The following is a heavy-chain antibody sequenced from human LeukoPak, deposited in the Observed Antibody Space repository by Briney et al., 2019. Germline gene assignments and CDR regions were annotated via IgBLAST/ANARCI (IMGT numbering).Heavy chain of an antibody. CDR1: GGTFSSYA. Sequence: SVKVSCKASGGTFSSYAISWVRQAPGQGLEWMGGIIPIFGTANYAQKFQGRVTVTADESTSTAYMELSSLRSEDTAVYYCASGYSYGPFDYWGQGTLVTVSS. J-gene: IGHJ4*02. D-gene: IGHD5-18*01. V-gene: IGHV1-69*13. CDR3: ASGYSYGPFDY. CDR2: IIPIFGTA.